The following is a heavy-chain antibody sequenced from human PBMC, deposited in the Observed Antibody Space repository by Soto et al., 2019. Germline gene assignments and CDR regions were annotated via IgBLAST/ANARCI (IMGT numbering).Heavy chain of an antibody. J-gene: IGHJ3*01. D-gene: IGHD3-3*01. CDR1: GDSISDSTYY. Sequence: QLQLQESGPGLVRPSETLSLTCIVSGDSISDSTYYWGWVRQPAGEGLEWIGSIYYDATTYSNPSLKSRVTLSVDTSRNQFSLKLTSVTAADTAIYYCSRHGVNSPFRLWGQGTVLTVSS. V-gene: IGHV4-39*01. CDR2: IYYDATT. CDR3: SRHGVNSPFRL.